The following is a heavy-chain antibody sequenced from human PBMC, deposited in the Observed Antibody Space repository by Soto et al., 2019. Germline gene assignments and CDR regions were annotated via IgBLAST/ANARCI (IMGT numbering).Heavy chain of an antibody. CDR2: VNNDGSDT. V-gene: IGHV3-74*01. CDR3: VRDDSSGYNTGIDY. J-gene: IGHJ4*02. CDR1: GFTFSSYW. Sequence: PGGSLRLSCAASGFTFSSYWMHWVRQAPGKGLVWVSHVNNDGSDTSYADSVKGRFTISRDNAENTVYLQMNSLRVEDTAVNYCVRDDSSGYNTGIDYWGQGTLVTVSS. D-gene: IGHD3-22*01.